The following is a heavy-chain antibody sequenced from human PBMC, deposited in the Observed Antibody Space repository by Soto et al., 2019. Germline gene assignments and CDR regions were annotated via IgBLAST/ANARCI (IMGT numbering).Heavy chain of an antibody. D-gene: IGHD3-22*01. J-gene: IGHJ4*02. CDR2: ISYDGSNK. V-gene: IGHV3-30*18. CDR1: GFTFSSYG. Sequence: PGGSLRLSCAASGFTFSSYGMHCVRQAPGKGLEWVAVISYDGSNKYYADSVKGRFTISRDNSKNTLYLQMNSLRAEDTAVYYCAKEGDSSGYYYGTFDYWGQGTLVTVSS. CDR3: AKEGDSSGYYYGTFDY.